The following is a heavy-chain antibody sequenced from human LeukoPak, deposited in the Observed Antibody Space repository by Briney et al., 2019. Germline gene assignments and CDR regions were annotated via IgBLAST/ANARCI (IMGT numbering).Heavy chain of an antibody. V-gene: IGHV1-69*06. CDR1: GGTFIKYA. CDR2: IITIFGKA. D-gene: IGHD2-15*01. J-gene: IGHJ6*03. CDR3: ARGRGGKYCSGGSCYSYDYYYYYMDV. Sequence: ASVTVSFKASGGTFIKYAISWVGQAPGKGGEWMGGIITIFGKAKYAQKFQGRVTITADKSTSTSYMELSSLRSEDTAVYYCARGRGGKYCSGGSCYSYDYYYYYMDVWGKGTTVTVSS.